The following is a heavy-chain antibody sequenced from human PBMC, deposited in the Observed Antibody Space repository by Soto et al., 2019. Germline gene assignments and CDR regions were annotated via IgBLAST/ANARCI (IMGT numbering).Heavy chain of an antibody. J-gene: IGHJ4*02. CDR3: AKGDNWNDGALLDY. CDR1: GFTFSSYG. D-gene: IGHD1-20*01. Sequence: QVQLVESGGGVVQPGRSLRLSCAASGFTFSSYGMHWVRQAPGKGLEWVAVISYDGSNKYYADSVKGRFTISRDNSKNTLYLQMNSLRAEDTAVYYCAKGDNWNDGALLDYWGQGTLVTVSS. V-gene: IGHV3-30*18. CDR2: ISYDGSNK.